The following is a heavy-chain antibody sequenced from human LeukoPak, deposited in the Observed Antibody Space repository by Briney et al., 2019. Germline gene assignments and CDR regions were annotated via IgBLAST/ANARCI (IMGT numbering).Heavy chain of an antibody. J-gene: IGHJ3*01. CDR1: GYTFTAYY. CDR3: VREMHGFSAFDL. Sequence: ASVNVSCKTSGYTFTAYYIHWVRQAPGQGLEWMGWIQANSGGTNYAQKFQGRVTMIRDTSISTAHMELTSLTSDDTAVYYCVREMHGFSAFDLWGPGTMVTVSS. CDR2: IQANSGGT. V-gene: IGHV1-2*02. D-gene: IGHD3-3*01.